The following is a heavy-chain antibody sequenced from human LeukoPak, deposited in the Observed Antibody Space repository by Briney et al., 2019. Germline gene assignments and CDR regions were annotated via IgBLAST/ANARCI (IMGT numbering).Heavy chain of an antibody. CDR2: IWYDGSNK. D-gene: IGHD3-3*01. CDR1: GFTFSSYG. V-gene: IGHV3-33*06. CDR3: AKVRGGDFWSGYEEGFDY. Sequence: PGRSLRLSCAASGFTFSSYGMHWVRQAPGKGLEWVAVIWYDGSNKYYADSVKGRFTISRDNSKNTLYLQMNSLRAEDTAVYYCAKVRGGDFWSGYEEGFDYWGQGTLVTVSS. J-gene: IGHJ4*02.